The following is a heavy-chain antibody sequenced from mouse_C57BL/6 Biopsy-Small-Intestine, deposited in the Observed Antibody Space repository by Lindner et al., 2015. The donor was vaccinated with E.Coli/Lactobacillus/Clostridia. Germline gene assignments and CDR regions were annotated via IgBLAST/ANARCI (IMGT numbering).Heavy chain of an antibody. V-gene: IGHV1-81*01. Sequence: VQLQESGAELARPGASVKLSCKASGYTFTSYGISWVKQRTGQGLEWIGEIYPRSGNTYYNEKFKGKATLTADKSSSTAYMELRGLTSEDSAVYFCARNDYDVGDYWGQGTTLTVSS. CDR1: GYTFTSYG. D-gene: IGHD2-4*01. CDR2: IYPRSGNT. CDR3: ARNDYDVGDY. J-gene: IGHJ2*01.